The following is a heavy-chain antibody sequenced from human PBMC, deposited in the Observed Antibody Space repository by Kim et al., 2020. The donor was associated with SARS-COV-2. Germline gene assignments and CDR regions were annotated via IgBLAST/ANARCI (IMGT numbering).Heavy chain of an antibody. D-gene: IGHD3-3*01. CDR2: INPNSGGT. J-gene: IGHJ5*02. V-gene: IGHV1-2*06. Sequence: ASVKVSCKASGYTFTGYYMHWVRQAPGQGLEWMGRINPNSGGTNYAQKFQGRVTMTRDTSISTAYMELSRLRSDDTAVYYCARDTGDIRFLELVMGYNWFDPWGQGTLVTVSS. CDR3: ARDTGDIRFLELVMGYNWFDP. CDR1: GYTFTGYY.